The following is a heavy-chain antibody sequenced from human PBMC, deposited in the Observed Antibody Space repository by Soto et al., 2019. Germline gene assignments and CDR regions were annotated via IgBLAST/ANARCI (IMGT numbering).Heavy chain of an antibody. V-gene: IGHV4-34*01. J-gene: IGHJ4*02. CDR2: INHSGST. D-gene: IGHD2-15*01. CDR1: GGSFSGYY. Sequence: SETLSLTCAVYGGSFSGYYWTWIRQPPGTGLEWIGEINHSGSTNYNPSLKSRVTISVDTSKNQFSLKLTSVTAADTAVYYCAVVDATGVFDYWGQGTPVTVSS. CDR3: AVVDATGVFDY.